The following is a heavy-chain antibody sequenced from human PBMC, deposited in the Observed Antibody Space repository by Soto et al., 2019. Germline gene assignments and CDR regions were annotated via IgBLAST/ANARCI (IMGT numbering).Heavy chain of an antibody. Sequence: QVQLVQSGAEVKKPGASVKVSCKASGYTFTSYYMHWVRQAPGQGLEWMGIINPSGGSTSYAQKFQGRVTMTRDTSTRTVYMELSSLRSEDKAVYYCARVTMVRGPFYYYMDVWGKGTTVTVAS. CDR1: GYTFTSYY. J-gene: IGHJ6*03. D-gene: IGHD3-10*01. CDR3: ARVTMVRGPFYYYMDV. V-gene: IGHV1-46*03. CDR2: INPSGGST.